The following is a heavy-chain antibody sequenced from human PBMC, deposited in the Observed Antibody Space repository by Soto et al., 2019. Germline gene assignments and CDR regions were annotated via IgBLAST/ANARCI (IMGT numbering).Heavy chain of an antibody. CDR2: FYYGGST. Sequence: QVQLQESGPGLVKPSETLSLTCTVSGGSISSHYWSWIRQPPGKGLEWIGYFYYGGSTNYHPSLKNRVSISIDASRNQVSLKLSSVTAADTAVYYCARLGGLLRRDMGVWGKGTTVVVSS. D-gene: IGHD2-15*01. CDR1: GGSISSHY. V-gene: IGHV4-59*08. J-gene: IGHJ6*03. CDR3: ARLGGLLRRDMGV.